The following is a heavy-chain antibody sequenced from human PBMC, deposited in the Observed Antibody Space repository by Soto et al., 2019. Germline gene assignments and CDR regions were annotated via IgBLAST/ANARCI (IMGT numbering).Heavy chain of an antibody. CDR2: IYYSGST. D-gene: IGHD3-16*02. V-gene: IGHV4-59*01. CDR3: ARGFAGCGFGGVIVRSCGFDI. CDR1: GGSISSYY. J-gene: IGHJ3*02. Sequence: PSETLSLTCTVSGGSISSYYWSWIRQPPGKGLEWFGYIYYSGSTNYNPSLKSRVTISVDTSKNQFSLKLSSVTAAGTAVYYCARGFAGCGFGGVIVRSCGFDIWGQGTMVTVSS.